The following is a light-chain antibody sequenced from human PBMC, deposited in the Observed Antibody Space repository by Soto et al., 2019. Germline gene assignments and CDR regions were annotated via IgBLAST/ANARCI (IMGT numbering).Light chain of an antibody. J-gene: IGKJ1*01. CDR3: QQSYSISWT. CDR2: AAS. V-gene: IGKV1-39*01. CDR1: QSISSY. Sequence: DIQMTQSPSSLSASVGDRVTITCRASQSISSYLNWYQQKPGKAPKLLIYAASSLQSGVPSRFSGSGSGTDFTLTISSLQPEDFATYYCQQSYSISWTFRQGTKVEIK.